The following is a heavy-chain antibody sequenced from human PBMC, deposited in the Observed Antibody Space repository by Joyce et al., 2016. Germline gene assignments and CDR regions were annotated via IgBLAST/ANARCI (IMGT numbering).Heavy chain of an antibody. J-gene: IGHJ4*02. CDR3: AKDLRYGDYPYYFDY. CDR1: GFTFSSYA. D-gene: IGHD4-17*01. V-gene: IGHV3-23*01. Sequence: EVQLLESGGDLVQPGGSLRLSCVASGFTFSSYAMNWVRQATGKGLEWFSTVSSSGFRTYYADAVKGRFTISRDNSKNTLYLQMNSLRADDTAVYYCAKDLRYGDYPYYFDYWGQGTLVTVSS. CDR2: VSSSGFRT.